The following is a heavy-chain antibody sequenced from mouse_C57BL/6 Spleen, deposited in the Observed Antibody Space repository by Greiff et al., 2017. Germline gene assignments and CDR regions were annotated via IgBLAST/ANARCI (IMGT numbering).Heavy chain of an antibody. CDR2: IYPGSGST. CDR1: GYTFTSYW. CDR3: ARRNDSSGYPYYFDY. V-gene: IGHV1-55*01. Sequence: VQLQQPGAELVKPGASVKMSCKASGYTFTSYWITWVKQRPGQGLEWIGDIYPGSGSTNYNEKFKSKATLTVDPSSSTAYMQLSSLTSEDSAVYYCARRNDSSGYPYYFDYWGQGTTLTVSS. D-gene: IGHD3-2*02. J-gene: IGHJ2*01.